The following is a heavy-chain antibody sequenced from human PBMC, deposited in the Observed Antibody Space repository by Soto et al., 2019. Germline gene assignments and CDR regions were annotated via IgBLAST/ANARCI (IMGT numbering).Heavy chain of an antibody. J-gene: IGHJ6*02. D-gene: IGHD4-4*01. CDR1: GGTFSSYA. CDR3: AVTGLLRYYGMDV. V-gene: IGHV1-69*13. CDR2: IIPIFGTA. Sequence: ASVKVSCKASGGTFSSYAISWLRQSPGQGLEWMGGIIPIFGTANYAQKFQGRVTITADESTSTAYMELSSLRSEDTAVYYCAVTGLLRYYGMDVWGQGTTVTVSS.